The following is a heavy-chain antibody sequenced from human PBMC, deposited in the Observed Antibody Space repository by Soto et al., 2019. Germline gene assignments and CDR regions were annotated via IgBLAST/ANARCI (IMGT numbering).Heavy chain of an antibody. CDR3: ARDRRGGTRPHYYDSSGYYNPFDR. D-gene: IGHD3-22*01. CDR1: GESISSSSYY. J-gene: IGHJ4*02. CDR2: IYYSGRT. Sequence: SETLSLTCIVSGESISSSSYYWGWIRQPPGKGLEWIGSIYYSGRTYYNPSFKSRVTISIDTSNNQFSLKLRSVTAADTAMYYCARDRRGGTRPHYYDSSGYYNPFDRWGQGTLVTVSS. V-gene: IGHV4-39*07.